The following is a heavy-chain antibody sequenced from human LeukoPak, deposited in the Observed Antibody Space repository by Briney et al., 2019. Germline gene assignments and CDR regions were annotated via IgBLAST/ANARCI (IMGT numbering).Heavy chain of an antibody. CDR3: AKTGNPATGDF. CDR2: INQDGGEK. CDR1: GFTFSSYS. Sequence: PGGSLRLSCAASGFTFSSYSMSWVRQAPGKGLEWVATINQDGGEKYYVDSVKGRFTISRDNSKNTLYLQMNSLRAEDSAVYYCAKTGNPATGDFWGQGTLVTVSS. J-gene: IGHJ4*02. V-gene: IGHV3-7*03. D-gene: IGHD1-1*01.